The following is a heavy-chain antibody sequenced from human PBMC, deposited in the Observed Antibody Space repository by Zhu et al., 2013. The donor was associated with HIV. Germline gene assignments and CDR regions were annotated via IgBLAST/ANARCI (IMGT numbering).Heavy chain of an antibody. Sequence: QVQLVQSGAEVKKPGSSVKVSCKASGGTFSSYAISWVRRAPGQGLEWMGGIIPIFGTANYAQKFQGRVTITADESTSTAYMELSSLRSEDTAVYYCARGVWGNYYGSGSYRAIFDYWGQGTLVTVSS. D-gene: IGHD3-10*01. CDR2: IIPIFGTA. CDR3: ARGVWGNYYGSGSYRAIFDY. J-gene: IGHJ4*02. CDR1: GGTFSSYA. V-gene: IGHV1-69*01.